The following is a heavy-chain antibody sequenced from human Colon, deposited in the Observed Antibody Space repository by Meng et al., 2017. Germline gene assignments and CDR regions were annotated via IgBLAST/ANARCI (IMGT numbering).Heavy chain of an antibody. V-gene: IGHV1-18*01. J-gene: IGHJ4*02. D-gene: IGHD6-19*01. CDR2: VNPNNGEA. CDR1: GYTFTNYQ. CDR3: ARHASAWSLDY. Sequence: QVQLVQAGAEWKKHGASARASCKPSGYTFTNYQTDWVRQAPGQGLEWMGWVNPNNGEASYAQNLQGRVTLTTDTSTNTAYMELRSLTSDDSALYYCARHASAWSLDYWGQGTLVTVSS.